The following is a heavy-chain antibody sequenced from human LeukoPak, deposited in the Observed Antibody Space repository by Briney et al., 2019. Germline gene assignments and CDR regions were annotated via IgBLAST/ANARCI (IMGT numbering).Heavy chain of an antibody. CDR3: ATESFNYGFWSGSPHNNWFDP. V-gene: IGHV1-2*02. D-gene: IGHD3-3*01. CDR2: IDPNSGGT. J-gene: IGHJ5*02. CDR1: GYTFTGYY. Sequence: VASVKVSCKASGYTFTGYYMHWVRQAPGQGLEWMGWIDPNSGGTNYAQKFQGRVTMTRDTSISTAYMELSRLRSDDTAVYYCATESFNYGFWSGSPHNNWFDPWGQGTLVTFSS.